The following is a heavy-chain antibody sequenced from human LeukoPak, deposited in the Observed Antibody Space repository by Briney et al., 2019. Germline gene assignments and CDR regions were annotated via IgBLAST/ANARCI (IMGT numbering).Heavy chain of an antibody. D-gene: IGHD2-2*02. CDR3: ARVRWDIVVVPAAIPYNWFDP. V-gene: IGHV4-39*07. Sequence: SETLSLTCTVSGGSISSSSYYWGWIRQPPGKGLEWIGSIYYSGSTYYNPSLKSRVTISVDTSKNQFSLKPSSVTAADTAVYYCARVRWDIVVVPAAIPYNWFDPWGQGTLVTVSS. CDR2: IYYSGST. CDR1: GGSISSSSYY. J-gene: IGHJ5*02.